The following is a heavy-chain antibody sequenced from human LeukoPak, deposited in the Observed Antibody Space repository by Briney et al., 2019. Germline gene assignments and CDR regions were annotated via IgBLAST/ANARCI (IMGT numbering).Heavy chain of an antibody. CDR3: ARIPYGSGSYSVGFDY. D-gene: IGHD3-10*01. V-gene: IGHV1-69*01. Sequence: SVKVSCKASGGTFSSYAISWVRQAPGQGLEWMGGIIPIFGTANYAQKFQGRVTITADGSTSTAYMELSSLRSEDTAVYYCARIPYGSGSYSVGFDYWGQGTLVTVSS. CDR1: GGTFSSYA. CDR2: IIPIFGTA. J-gene: IGHJ4*02.